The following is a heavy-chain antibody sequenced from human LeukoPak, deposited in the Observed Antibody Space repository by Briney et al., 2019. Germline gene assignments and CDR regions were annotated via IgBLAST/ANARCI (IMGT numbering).Heavy chain of an antibody. CDR3: ARIKLIVVVSWFDP. V-gene: IGHV4-39*07. CDR1: GGSIRSSYYY. CDR2: IYDSGST. Sequence: SETLSLTCTVSGGSIRSSYYYWGWIRQPPGKGLEWIGSIYDSGSTYYNPSLKSRVTISVDKSKNQFSLKLSSVTAADTAMYFCARIKLIVVVSWFDPWGQGTLVTVSS. J-gene: IGHJ5*02. D-gene: IGHD3-22*01.